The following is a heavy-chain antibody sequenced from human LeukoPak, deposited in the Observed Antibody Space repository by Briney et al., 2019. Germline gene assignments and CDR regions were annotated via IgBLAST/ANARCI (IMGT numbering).Heavy chain of an antibody. J-gene: IGHJ4*02. CDR3: ARRLPFDF. Sequence: GGSQRLSCAASGFTFSSNSMNWVRRTPGKGLEWVSYVSSSGSTIHYADSVKGRFTVSRDNAKNSLSLQMNSLRAEDTAVYYCARRLPFDFWGQGTLVTVSS. CDR1: GFTFSSNS. D-gene: IGHD2-15*01. CDR2: VSSSGSTI. V-gene: IGHV3-48*01.